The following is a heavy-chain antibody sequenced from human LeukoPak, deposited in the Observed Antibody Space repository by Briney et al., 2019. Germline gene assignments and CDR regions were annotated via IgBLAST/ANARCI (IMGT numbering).Heavy chain of an antibody. CDR2: INHSGST. D-gene: IGHD3-22*01. Sequence: NASETLSLTCTVSCGSISGYYWSWIRQPPGTGLEWIGEINHSGSTNYNPSLKSRVTISVDTSKNQFSLKLSSVTAADTAVYYCARYYYDSSGYRDYWGQGTLVTVSS. CDR3: ARYYYDSSGYRDY. J-gene: IGHJ4*02. V-gene: IGHV4-34*01. CDR1: CGSISGYY.